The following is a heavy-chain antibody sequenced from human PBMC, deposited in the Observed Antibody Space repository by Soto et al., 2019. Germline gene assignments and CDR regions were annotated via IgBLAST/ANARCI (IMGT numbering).Heavy chain of an antibody. CDR1: GGSISSYY. CDR3: ATDVYTSGCELHYGIDF. Sequence: QVQLQESGPGLVKPSETLSLTCTVSGGSISSYYWSWIRQPPGKGLEWIGDIYYSGSNNYNPSLPTRLTISLDTSQNPFSLKLSSVTASDTAVYYCATDVYTSGCELHYGIDFWGQGTTVTVSS. CDR2: IYYSGSN. V-gene: IGHV4-59*01. D-gene: IGHD6-19*01. J-gene: IGHJ6*02.